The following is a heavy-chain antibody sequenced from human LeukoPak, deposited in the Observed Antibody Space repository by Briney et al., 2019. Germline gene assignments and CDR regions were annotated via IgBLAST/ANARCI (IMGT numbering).Heavy chain of an antibody. V-gene: IGHV3-21*01. CDR1: GFTFSSYS. CDR3: ARSYYDFWSGYYSSYYYYGMDV. J-gene: IGHJ6*02. D-gene: IGHD3-3*01. CDR2: ISSSSSYI. Sequence: GGPLRLSCAASGFTFSSYSMNWVRQAPGKGLEWVSSISSSSSYIYYADSVKGRFTISRDNAKNSLYLQMNSLRAEDTAVYYCARSYYDFWSGYYSSYYYYGMDVWGQGTTVTVSS.